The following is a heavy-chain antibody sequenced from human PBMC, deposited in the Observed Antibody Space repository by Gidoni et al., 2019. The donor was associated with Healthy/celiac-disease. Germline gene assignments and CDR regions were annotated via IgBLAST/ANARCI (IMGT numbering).Heavy chain of an antibody. CDR2: IYYSGST. Sequence: QLQLQESGPGLVKPSETLSLTCTVSGCSISSSSYYWGWIRQPPGKGLEWIGSIYYSGSTYYNPSLKGRVTISVDTSKNQFSLKLSSVTAADTAVYYCAITGVIGFYYGMDVWGQGTTVTVSS. CDR1: GCSISSSSYY. CDR3: AITGVIGFYYGMDV. D-gene: IGHD3-10*01. J-gene: IGHJ6*02. V-gene: IGHV4-39*01.